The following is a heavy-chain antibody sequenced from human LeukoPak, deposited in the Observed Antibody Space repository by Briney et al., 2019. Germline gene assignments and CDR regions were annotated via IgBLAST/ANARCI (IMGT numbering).Heavy chain of an antibody. J-gene: IGHJ5*02. CDR2: IYYSGST. CDR3: ARGGSNPASGWFDP. CDR1: GGSISSYY. V-gene: IGHV4-59*12. D-gene: IGHD1-14*01. Sequence: KPSETLSLTCTVSGGSISSYYWSWIRQPPGKGLEWIGYIYYSGSTNYNPSLKSRVTMSVDTSKNQFSLKLSSVTAADTAVYYCARGGSNPASGWFDPWGQGTLVTVSS.